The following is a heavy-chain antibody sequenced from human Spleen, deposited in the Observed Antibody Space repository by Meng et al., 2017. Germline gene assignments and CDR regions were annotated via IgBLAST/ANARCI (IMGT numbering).Heavy chain of an antibody. J-gene: IGHJ3*02. V-gene: IGHV1-69*06. CDR2: IIPIFGTA. D-gene: IGHD6-13*01. Sequence: SVKVSCKALGGIFSSYAISWVRQAPGQGLEWMGGIIPIFGTANYAQKFQGRVTITADKSTSTAYMELSSLRSEDTAVYYCARGKAAAGELGDTFDIWGQGTMVTVSS. CDR3: ARGKAAAGELGDTFDI. CDR1: GGIFSSYA.